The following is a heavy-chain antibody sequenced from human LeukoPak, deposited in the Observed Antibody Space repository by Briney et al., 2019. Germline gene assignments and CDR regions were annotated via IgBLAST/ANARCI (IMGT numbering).Heavy chain of an antibody. CDR1: GFTFSHYA. CDR2: ISYDGTNK. J-gene: IGHJ4*02. V-gene: IGHV3-30*03. Sequence: GGSLRLSCAASGFTFSHYAMHWVRQAPGKGLDWVAVISYDGTNKYYADSVKGRFTISRDNAKNSLYLQMNSLRAEDTAVYYCAREPTTVSPPGWGQGTLVTVSS. CDR3: AREPTTVSPPG. D-gene: IGHD4-11*01.